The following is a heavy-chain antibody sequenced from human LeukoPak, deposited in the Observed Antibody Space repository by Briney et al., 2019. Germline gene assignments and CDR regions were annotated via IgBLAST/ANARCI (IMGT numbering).Heavy chain of an antibody. Sequence: ASVKVSCKASGYTYTDYYMHWVQQAPGKGLEWMGRVDPEDGETIYAEKFQGRVTITADTSTDTAYMELSSLRFEDTAVYYCATDLWREWELQGLDYCGQGTLVTVSS. CDR1: GYTYTDYY. CDR3: ATDLWREWELQGLDY. J-gene: IGHJ4*01. D-gene: IGHD1-26*01. CDR2: VDPEDGET. V-gene: IGHV1-69-2*01.